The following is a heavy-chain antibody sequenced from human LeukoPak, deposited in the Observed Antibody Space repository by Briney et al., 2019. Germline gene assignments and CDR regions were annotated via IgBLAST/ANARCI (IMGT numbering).Heavy chain of an antibody. D-gene: IGHD6-13*01. J-gene: IGHJ4*02. CDR2: IIPIFGTA. CDR3: ARVRIAAAGHFDY. Sequence: ASVKVSCKASGYTFSSYGISWVRQAPGQGLEWMGGIIPIFGTANYAQKFQGRVTITTDESTSTAYMELSSLRSEDTAVYYCARVRIAAAGHFDYWGQGTLVTVSS. V-gene: IGHV1-69*05. CDR1: GYTFSSYG.